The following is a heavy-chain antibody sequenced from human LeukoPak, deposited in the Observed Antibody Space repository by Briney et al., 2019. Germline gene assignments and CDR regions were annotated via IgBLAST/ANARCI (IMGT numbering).Heavy chain of an antibody. J-gene: IGHJ4*02. D-gene: IGHD6-19*01. Sequence: GGSLRLSCAASGFTFSSSGMHWVRQAPGKGLEWVAVISSDGSNKYYADSVKGRFTISRDDSRNTLYLQMNSLRAEDTAVYFCAKDFISGSAHWGQGTLVTASS. CDR2: ISSDGSNK. CDR3: AKDFISGSAH. V-gene: IGHV3-30*18. CDR1: GFTFSSSG.